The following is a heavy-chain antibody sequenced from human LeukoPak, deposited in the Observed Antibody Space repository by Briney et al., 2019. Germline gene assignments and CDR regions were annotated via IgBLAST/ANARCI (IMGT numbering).Heavy chain of an antibody. CDR3: ARANSYDSSGHYYEFGY. J-gene: IGHJ4*02. CDR2: IYHTEST. CDR1: GFSISSGYS. Sequence: SSETLSLTCTVSGFSISSGYSWGWIRQPPGKGLEWIGNIYHTESTNYNPSLKSRVTMSVDTSKNQFSLKLTSVTAADTAVYYCARANSYDSSGHYYEFGYWGQGTLVTVSS. D-gene: IGHD3-22*01. V-gene: IGHV4-38-2*02.